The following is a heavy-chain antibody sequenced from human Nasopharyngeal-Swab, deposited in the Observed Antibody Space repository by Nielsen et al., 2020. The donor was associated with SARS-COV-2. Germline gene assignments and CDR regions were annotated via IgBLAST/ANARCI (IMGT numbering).Heavy chain of an antibody. Sequence: ASVKVSCKASGYTFTSYDINWVRQATAQGLEWMGWMNPNSGNTGYAQKFQGRVTMTRNTSISTAYMELSSLRSEDTAVYYCARDWSIAVAGYYYYYGMDVWGQGTTVTVSS. D-gene: IGHD6-19*01. CDR1: GYTFTSYD. V-gene: IGHV1-8*01. CDR3: ARDWSIAVAGYYYYYGMDV. CDR2: MNPNSGNT. J-gene: IGHJ6*02.